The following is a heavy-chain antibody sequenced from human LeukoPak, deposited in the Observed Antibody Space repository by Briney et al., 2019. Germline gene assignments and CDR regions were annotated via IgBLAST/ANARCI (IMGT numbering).Heavy chain of an antibody. J-gene: IGHJ5*01. CDR2: VIPILDIT. D-gene: IGHD2-21*02. Sequence: ASVKVPCKASGGTFSSHAMNWVRQAPGQGLEWMGGVIPILDITDYAQKFQGRLTITADKSTGTGYMELSSLRSEDSVVYYCAVLSDGAYCGGDCFYLDSWGQGTLVAVSS. V-gene: IGHV1-69*10. CDR3: AVLSDGAYCGGDCFYLDS. CDR1: GGTFSSHA.